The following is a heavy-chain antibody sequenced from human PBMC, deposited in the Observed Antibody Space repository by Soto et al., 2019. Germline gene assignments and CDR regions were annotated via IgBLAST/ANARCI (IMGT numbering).Heavy chain of an antibody. D-gene: IGHD6-13*01. J-gene: IGHJ4*02. CDR2: INPNSGGT. V-gene: IGHV1-2*04. CDR3: ARGSIAAAGTFDY. CDR1: GYTFTGYY. Sequence: GASVKVSCKASGYTFTGYYMHWVRQAPGQGLEWMGWINPNSGGTNYAQKFQGWVTMTRDTSISTAYMELSRLRSDDTAVYYCARGSIAAAGTFDYWGQGTLVTVSS.